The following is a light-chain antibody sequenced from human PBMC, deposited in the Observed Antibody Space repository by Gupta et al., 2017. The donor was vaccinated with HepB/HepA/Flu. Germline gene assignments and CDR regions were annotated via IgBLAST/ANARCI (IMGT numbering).Light chain of an antibody. CDR1: SSNVGSNT. J-gene: IGLJ3*02. CDR2: SNR. CDR3: ASWDDRLDGPV. Sequence: QSMLTQPPSASGTPGPRVPISCFGSSSNVGSNTVNWYQHLPGTAPKVLIYSNRERPSGVPDRFSGSKSGTSASLAISGLQSGDEADYYCASWDDRLDGPVFGGGTKVTVL. V-gene: IGLV1-44*01.